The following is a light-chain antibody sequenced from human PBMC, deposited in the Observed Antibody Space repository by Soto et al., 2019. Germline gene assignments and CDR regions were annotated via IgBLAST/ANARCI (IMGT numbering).Light chain of an antibody. CDR1: SSDVGGYNY. J-gene: IGLJ1*01. CDR2: DVS. V-gene: IGLV2-14*01. Sequence: QSVLTQPASVSGSPGQSITISCTGTSSDVGGYNYVSWYQQHPGKAPKLMIYDVSNRPSGVSNRFSGSKSGNTASLTISGLQAEDEADYYCNSYTSRSSSNYVFGTGTKLTVL. CDR3: NSYTSRSSSNYV.